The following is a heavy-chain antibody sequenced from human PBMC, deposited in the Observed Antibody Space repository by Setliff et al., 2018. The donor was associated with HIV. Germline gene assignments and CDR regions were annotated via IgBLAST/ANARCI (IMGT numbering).Heavy chain of an antibody. D-gene: IGHD3-3*01. V-gene: IGHV3-21*01. Sequence: GGSLRLSCAASGFTFSSYSMNWVRQAPGKGLEWVSSISSSSSYIYYADSVKGRFTIARDTAKNSLYLQMNSLRAEDTAVYYCASWGGYYYFDYWGQGTLFTVSS. CDR1: GFTFSSYS. CDR2: ISSSSSYI. J-gene: IGHJ4*02. CDR3: ASWGGYYYFDY.